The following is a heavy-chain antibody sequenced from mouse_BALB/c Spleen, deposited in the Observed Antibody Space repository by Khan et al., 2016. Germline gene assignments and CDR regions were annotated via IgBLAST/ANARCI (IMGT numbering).Heavy chain of an antibody. CDR1: GFSLTGYG. CDR3: SRDYAGFAY. Sequence: QVQLKESGPGLVAPSQSLSITCTVSGFSLTGYGVNWVRQPPGKGLEWLGKIWADGRTDYNSALKSRVSISKDNSKSQVVLKMNRLQTDDTANYYCSRDYAGFAYWGQGTLVIVSA. J-gene: IGHJ3*01. V-gene: IGHV2-6-7*01. D-gene: IGHD2-12*01. CDR2: IWADGRT.